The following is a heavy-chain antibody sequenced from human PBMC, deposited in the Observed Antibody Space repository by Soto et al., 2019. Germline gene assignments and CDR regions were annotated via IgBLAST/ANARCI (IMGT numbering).Heavy chain of an antibody. D-gene: IGHD5-12*01. CDR1: GYSFTSYW. J-gene: IGHJ6*02. CDR3: ARIIFTGRWLQLLPYYGMDV. CDR2: IDPSDSYT. Sequence: PGESLKISCKGSGYSFTSYWISWVRQMPWKGLEWMGRIDPSDSYTNYSPSFQGHVTISADKSISTAYLQWSSLKASDTAMYYCARIIFTGRWLQLLPYYGMDVWAQGTTVTVPS. V-gene: IGHV5-10-1*01.